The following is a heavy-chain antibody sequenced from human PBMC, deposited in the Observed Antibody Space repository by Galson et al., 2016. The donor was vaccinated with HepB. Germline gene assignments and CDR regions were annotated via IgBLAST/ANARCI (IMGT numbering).Heavy chain of an antibody. CDR1: GFTFSTYA. D-gene: IGHD3-3*01. V-gene: IGHV3-30*03. J-gene: IGHJ6*02. Sequence: SLRLSCAASGFTFSTYAMHWVRQAPGKGLEWVAFIYYDGSKKYYADSVKGRFTTSRDNSKNTLYLQMNSLRAEDTAAYYCARDGRVREWLKKFFYYGMDVWGQGTTVAVSS. CDR3: ARDGRVREWLKKFFYYGMDV. CDR2: IYYDGSKK.